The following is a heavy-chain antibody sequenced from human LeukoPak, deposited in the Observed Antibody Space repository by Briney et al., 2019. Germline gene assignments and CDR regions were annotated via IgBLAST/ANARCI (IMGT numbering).Heavy chain of an antibody. J-gene: IGHJ6*03. V-gene: IGHV3-66*02. D-gene: IGHD3-3*01. CDR3: AGVASSGPFYYYMDV. Sequence: PGGSLRLSCAASGFTVSNNYMIWVRQAPGKGLECISVIYSGGSPFYADSVKGRFTISRDNSENTLSPQMNSLRAEDTAVYYCAGVASSGPFYYYMDVWGKGSTVTVSS. CDR1: GFTVSNNY. CDR2: IYSGGSP.